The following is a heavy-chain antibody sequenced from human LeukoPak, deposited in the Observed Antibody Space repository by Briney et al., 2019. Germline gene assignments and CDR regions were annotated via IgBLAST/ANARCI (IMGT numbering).Heavy chain of an antibody. D-gene: IGHD3-10*01. Sequence: SETLSLTCAASGGSFSGYYGSWIRQPPGKGLEWMGEINHSGSTNYNPSLTSRVTISVDTSKNQFSLKLSSVTAADTAVYYCARGPLLGELKYYYYYGMDVWGQGTTVTVSS. CDR1: GGSFSGYY. CDR2: INHSGST. CDR3: ARGPLLGELKYYYYYGMDV. V-gene: IGHV4-34*01. J-gene: IGHJ6*02.